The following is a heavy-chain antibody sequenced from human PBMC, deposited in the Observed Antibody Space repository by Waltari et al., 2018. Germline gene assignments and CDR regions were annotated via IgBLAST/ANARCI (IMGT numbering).Heavy chain of an antibody. V-gene: IGHV2-5*02. CDR1: GFSLSTSGVG. CDR2: IYWDDDK. J-gene: IGHJ5*02. CDR3: AHRRAGYCSGGSCYSVRWFDP. Sequence: QITLKESGPTLVKPTQTLTLTCTFSGFSLSTSGVGVGWIRQPPGKALGWLALIYWDDDKRYSPSLKSRLTITKDTSKNQVVLTMTNMDPVDTATYYCAHRRAGYCSGGSCYSVRWFDPWGQGTLVTVSS. D-gene: IGHD2-15*01.